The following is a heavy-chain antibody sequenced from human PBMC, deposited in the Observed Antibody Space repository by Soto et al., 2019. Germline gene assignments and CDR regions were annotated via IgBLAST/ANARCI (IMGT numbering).Heavy chain of an antibody. V-gene: IGHV4-39*01. CDR3: GRLEGLVTISYYFDY. D-gene: IGHD3-9*01. Sequence: QLQLQESGPGLVKPSETLSLTCTVSGGSVSRSSYYCGWVRKPPGKGLEWIGSVYYSGSGYYNPSFGSLVTISVDQSKHQSSLKVMSLYAADRAVYYCGRLEGLVTISYYFDYWGEGDLVTVSS. CDR1: GGSVSRSSYY. CDR2: VYYSGSG. J-gene: IGHJ4*02.